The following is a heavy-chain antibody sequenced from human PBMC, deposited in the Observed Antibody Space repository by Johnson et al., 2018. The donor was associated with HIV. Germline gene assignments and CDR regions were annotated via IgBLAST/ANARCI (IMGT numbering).Heavy chain of an antibody. CDR1: GFTFGDYA. J-gene: IGHJ3*02. D-gene: IGHD3-3*01. Sequence: VQLVESGGGVVQPGRSLRLSCAASGFTFGDYAMYWVRQAPGKGLEWVSGIGTSGDTYYADSVKGRFTISRDNSRNMVYLQTNSLRAGDTALYYCAKWSGGWSGNSTKCLDPFDIWGQGTMVTVSS. CDR3: AKWSGGWSGNSTKCLDPFDI. CDR2: IGTSGDT. V-gene: IGHV3-13*04.